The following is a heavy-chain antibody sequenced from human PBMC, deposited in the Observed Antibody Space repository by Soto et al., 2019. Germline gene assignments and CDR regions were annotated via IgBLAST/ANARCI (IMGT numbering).Heavy chain of an antibody. CDR1: GGTFSSYA. D-gene: IGHD5-12*01. CDR2: IIPIFGTA. V-gene: IGHV1-69*01. CDR3: ARVSVEMATINYYGMDV. J-gene: IGHJ6*02. Sequence: QVQLVQSGAEVKKPGSSVKVSCKASGGTFSSYAISWVRQAPGQGLEWMGGIIPIFGTANYAQKFQGRVTITADESTSTADMELSSLRSEDTAVYYCARVSVEMATINYYGMDVWGQGTTVTVSS.